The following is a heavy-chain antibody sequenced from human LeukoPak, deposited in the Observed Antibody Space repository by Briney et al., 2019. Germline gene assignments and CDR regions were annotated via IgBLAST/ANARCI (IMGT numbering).Heavy chain of an antibody. CDR2: ISAYNGNK. Sequence: LISAYNGNKNYAQKLQGRVTMTTDTSTSTAYMELRSLRSDDTAVYYCARGVKWLRISDYWGQGTLVTVSS. CDR3: ARGVKWLRISDY. V-gene: IGHV1-18*01. D-gene: IGHD5-12*01. J-gene: IGHJ4*02.